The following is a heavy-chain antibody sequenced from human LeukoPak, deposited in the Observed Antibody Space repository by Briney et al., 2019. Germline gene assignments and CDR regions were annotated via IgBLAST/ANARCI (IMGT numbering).Heavy chain of an antibody. CDR1: GGSISSYY. V-gene: IGHV4-59*01. CDR3: ARATVTLYYYYMDV. D-gene: IGHD4-11*01. CDR2: IYYSGST. Sequence: SETLSLTCTVSGGSISSYYWSWIRQHPGNGLEWIGYIYYSGSTNYNPSLKSRVTISVDTSKNQFSLKLSSVAAADTAVYYCARATVTLYYYYMDVWGKGTTVTVSS. J-gene: IGHJ6*03.